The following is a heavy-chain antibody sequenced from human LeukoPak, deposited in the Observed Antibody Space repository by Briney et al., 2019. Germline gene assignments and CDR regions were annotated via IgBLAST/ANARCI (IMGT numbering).Heavy chain of an antibody. CDR2: INHSGST. V-gene: IGHV4-34*01. J-gene: IGHJ6*03. D-gene: IGHD3-3*01. CDR1: GGSFSGYY. CDR3: ARAGLDFWSGYVGYYYYMDV. Sequence: SETLSLTCAVYGGSFSGYYWSWIRQPPGKGLEWIGEINHSGSTNYNPSLKSRVTISVDTSKNQFSLKLSSVTAADTAVYYCARAGLDFWSGYVGYYYYMDVWGKGTTVTVSS.